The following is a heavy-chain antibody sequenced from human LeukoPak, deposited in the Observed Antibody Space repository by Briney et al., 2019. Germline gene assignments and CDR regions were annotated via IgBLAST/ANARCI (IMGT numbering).Heavy chain of an antibody. J-gene: IGHJ4*02. D-gene: IGHD5-24*01. Sequence: SGTPSLTWTVSGGSIRRGGYYWSWIRQHPRKGLEWIGYIYYSGSTYYNPSLKSRVTKSVDTSKNQFSLKLSSVTAADTAVYYCARKGRRSIDYWGQGTLVTVSS. CDR1: GGSIRRGGYY. CDR3: ARKGRRSIDY. CDR2: IYYSGST. V-gene: IGHV4-31*02.